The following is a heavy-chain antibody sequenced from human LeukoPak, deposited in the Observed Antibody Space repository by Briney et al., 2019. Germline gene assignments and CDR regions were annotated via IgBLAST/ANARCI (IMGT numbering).Heavy chain of an antibody. CDR3: ARGQVQVLPAY. D-gene: IGHD1-14*01. J-gene: IGHJ4*02. V-gene: IGHV3-7*04. Sequence: PGGSLRLSCAASGFTFSSHWMSWVRRAPGTGLEWVANINQDGSEKYYVDSVKGRFTISRDNAKNSLYLQMNSLRAEDTAVYYCARGQVQVLPAYWGQGTLVTVSS. CDR1: GFTFSSHW. CDR2: INQDGSEK.